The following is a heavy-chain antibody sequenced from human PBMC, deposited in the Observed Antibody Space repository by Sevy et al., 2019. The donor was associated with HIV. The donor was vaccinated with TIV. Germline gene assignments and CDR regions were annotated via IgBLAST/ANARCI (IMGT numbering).Heavy chain of an antibody. CDR3: ARGGSKNGDYYYYYYMDV. D-gene: IGHD1-26*01. CDR2: INWNGGST. Sequence: GGSLRLSCAASGFTFDDYGMSWVRQAPGKGLEWVSGINWNGGSTGYADSVKGRFTISRDNAKNSLYLQMNSLRAEDTALYYCARGGSKNGDYYYYYYMDVWGKGTTVTVSS. J-gene: IGHJ6*03. V-gene: IGHV3-20*04. CDR1: GFTFDDYG.